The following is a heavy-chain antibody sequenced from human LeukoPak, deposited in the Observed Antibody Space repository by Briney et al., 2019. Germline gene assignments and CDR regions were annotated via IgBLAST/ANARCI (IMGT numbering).Heavy chain of an antibody. D-gene: IGHD1-26*01. CDR3: AKDRVGASPHNAFDM. J-gene: IGHJ3*02. CDR1: GFTFSSYA. V-gene: IGHV3-23*01. Sequence: GGSLRLSCAASGFTFSSYALSWVRQAPGKGLQWVSAISGSGSSTYYADSVRGRFTISRDNSKNRLCLQMNSLRAEDTAVYYCAKDRVGASPHNAFDMWGQGTMVTVSS. CDR2: ISGSGSST.